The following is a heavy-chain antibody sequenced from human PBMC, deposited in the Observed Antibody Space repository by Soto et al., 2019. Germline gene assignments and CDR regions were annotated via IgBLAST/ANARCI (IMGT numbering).Heavy chain of an antibody. V-gene: IGHV3-7*01. Sequence: PGGSLRLSCAASGFTFSSYCMHWVRPAPGKGLEWVANIKHDGTEKYYVDSVRGRFTISRDNAEKSLYLEMNSLRAEDTAVYYCARVTTSRHSGYAFDSWGQGTLVTVSS. D-gene: IGHD5-12*01. J-gene: IGHJ4*02. CDR1: GFTFSSYC. CDR3: ARVTTSRHSGYAFDS. CDR2: IKHDGTEK.